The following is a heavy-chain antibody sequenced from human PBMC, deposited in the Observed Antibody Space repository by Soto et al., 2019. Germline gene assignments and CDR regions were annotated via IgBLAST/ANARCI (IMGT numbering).Heavy chain of an antibody. J-gene: IGHJ6*03. V-gene: IGHV3-23*01. CDR1: GFTFSSYA. Sequence: EVQLLESGGGLVQPGGSLRLSCAASGFTFSSYAMSWVRQAPGKGLEWVSGISGSGGSGGITYYADSVKGRFTISRDNSKNTLYLQMNSLRVEDTAVYYCAKAGPATNDHYYYMDVWGKGTTVTVSS. CDR3: AKAGPATNDHYYYMDV. CDR2: ISGSGGSGGIT. D-gene: IGHD1-26*01.